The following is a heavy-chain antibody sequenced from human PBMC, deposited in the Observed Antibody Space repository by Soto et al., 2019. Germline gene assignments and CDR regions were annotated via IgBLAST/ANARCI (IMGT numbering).Heavy chain of an antibody. Sequence: ASVKVSCKASGYTFTSYAMHWVRQAPGQRLEWMGWINAGNGDTKYSQKFQGRGTITRDTSASTAYMELSSLRSEETAVYYCARGGYCSSTSCYFSAGNCFAPGGQEPLVPVSS. CDR1: GYTFTSYA. V-gene: IGHV1-3*01. D-gene: IGHD2-2*01. J-gene: IGHJ5*02. CDR2: INAGNGDT. CDR3: ARGGYCSSTSCYFSAGNCFAP.